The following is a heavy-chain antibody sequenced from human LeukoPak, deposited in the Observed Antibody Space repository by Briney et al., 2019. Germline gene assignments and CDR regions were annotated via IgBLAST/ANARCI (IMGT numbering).Heavy chain of an antibody. J-gene: IGHJ4*02. CDR2: ISGSGGST. V-gene: IGHV3-23*01. CDR1: GFTLFSYA. CDR3: AKGGPSSGWYIFDY. Sequence: GGSLRLSCAASGFTLFSYAMSWVRQAPGKGLEWVSGISGSGGSTNYADSVKGRFTISRDNSKNTLYLQMNNVRVEDTAVYYCAKGGPSSGWYIFDYWGRGTLVTVSS. D-gene: IGHD6-19*01.